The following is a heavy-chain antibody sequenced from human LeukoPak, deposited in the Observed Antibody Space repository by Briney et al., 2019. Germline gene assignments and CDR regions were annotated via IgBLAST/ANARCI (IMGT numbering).Heavy chain of an antibody. V-gene: IGHV1-18*01. D-gene: IGHD1-26*01. J-gene: IGHJ5*02. CDR2: ISAYNGNT. CDR1: GYTFTSYG. Sequence: ASVKVSCKASGYTFTSYGISWVRQAPGQGFEWMGWISAYNGNTNYAQKLQGRVTMTTDTSTSTAYMELRSLRSEDTAIYYCARDNSVGDNAWWFDPWGQGTLVTVSS. CDR3: ARDNSVGDNAWWFDP.